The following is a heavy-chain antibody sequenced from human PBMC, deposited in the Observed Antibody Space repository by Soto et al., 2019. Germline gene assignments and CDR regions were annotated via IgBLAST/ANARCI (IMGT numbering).Heavy chain of an antibody. Sequence: QVQLQQWGAGLLKPSETLSLTCAVYGGSFSGYYWSWIRQPPGKGLEWIGEINHSGSTNYNPSLKSRVTISVDTSKNQFSLKLSSVTAADTAVYYCARRSSWYPYYYYYMDVWGKGTTVTVSS. CDR1: GGSFSGYY. J-gene: IGHJ6*03. CDR3: ARRSSWYPYYYYYMDV. CDR2: INHSGST. D-gene: IGHD6-13*01. V-gene: IGHV4-34*01.